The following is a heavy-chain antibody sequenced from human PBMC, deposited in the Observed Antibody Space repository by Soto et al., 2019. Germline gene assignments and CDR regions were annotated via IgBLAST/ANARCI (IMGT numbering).Heavy chain of an antibody. J-gene: IGHJ5*02. CDR2: IYIDGSST. CDR1: GFTFSSYW. D-gene: IGHD5-18*01. V-gene: IGHV3-74*01. CDR3: TRAPGYSGWFDP. Sequence: GGSLRLSCAASGFTFSSYWRHWVRQAPGKGLVWVSRIYIDGSSTSYADSVKGRFTISRDNAKNTLFLQMNSLRVEDTAVYYCTRAPGYSGWFDPWGQGTLVTVSS.